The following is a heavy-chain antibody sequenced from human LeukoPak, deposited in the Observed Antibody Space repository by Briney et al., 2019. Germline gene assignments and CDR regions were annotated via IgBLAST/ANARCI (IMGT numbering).Heavy chain of an antibody. V-gene: IGHV1-24*01. CDR3: ARAVGTGDSDYYFDY. J-gene: IGHJ4*02. CDR2: FDPEDGET. D-gene: IGHD2-21*02. CDR1: GYTLTELS. Sequence: ASVKVSCKVSGYTLTELSMHWVRQAPGKGLEWMGGFDPEDGETIYAQKFQGRVTMTRDTSTSTVYMELSSLRSGDTAVYYCARAVGTGDSDYYFDYWGQGTLVTVSS.